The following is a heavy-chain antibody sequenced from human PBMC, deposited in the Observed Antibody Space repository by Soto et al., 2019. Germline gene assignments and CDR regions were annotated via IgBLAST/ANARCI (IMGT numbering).Heavy chain of an antibody. Sequence: TLALTCTVSGGSISSGGYYWSWIRQHPGKGLEWIGYIYYSGSTYYNPSLKSRVTISVDTSKNQFSLKLSSVTAADTAVYYCARKGIAAAVGNWFDPWGQGTLVTVSS. CDR1: GGSISSGGYY. CDR2: IYYSGST. D-gene: IGHD6-13*01. CDR3: ARKGIAAAVGNWFDP. J-gene: IGHJ5*02. V-gene: IGHV4-31*03.